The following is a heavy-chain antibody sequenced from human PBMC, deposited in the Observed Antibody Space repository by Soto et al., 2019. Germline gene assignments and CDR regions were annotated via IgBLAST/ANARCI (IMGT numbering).Heavy chain of an antibody. CDR2: IIPIFGTA. V-gene: IGHV1-69*13. D-gene: IGHD6-13*01. Sequence: ASVKVSCKASGGTFSSYAISWVRQAPGQGLEWMGGIIPIFGTANYAQKFQGRVTITADESTSTAYMELSSLRSEDTAVYYCASGSLQQLVRGYYYGMDVWGQGTTVTVSS. CDR3: ASGSLQQLVRGYYYGMDV. J-gene: IGHJ6*02. CDR1: GGTFSSYA.